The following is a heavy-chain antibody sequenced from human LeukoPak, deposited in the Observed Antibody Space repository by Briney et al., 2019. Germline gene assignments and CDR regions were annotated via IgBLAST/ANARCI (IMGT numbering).Heavy chain of an antibody. Sequence: PSETLSLTCIVSGSSISNYYWSWIRQPAGKGLEWIGRIYSSGSTNYNPSLKSRVTISVDTSKNQFSLKLSSVTAADTAVYYCARVTPVATDAFDIWGQGTMVTVSS. V-gene: IGHV4-4*07. D-gene: IGHD5-12*01. CDR2: IYSSGST. J-gene: IGHJ3*02. CDR3: ARVTPVATDAFDI. CDR1: GSSISNYY.